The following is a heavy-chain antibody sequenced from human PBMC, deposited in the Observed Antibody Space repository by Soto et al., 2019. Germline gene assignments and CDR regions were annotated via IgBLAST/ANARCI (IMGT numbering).Heavy chain of an antibody. CDR2: IYHSGST. CDR3: ARDPTAYPDDYVWGSYHRAPNWFDP. J-gene: IGHJ5*02. CDR1: GGSISSGGYS. V-gene: IGHV4-30-2*01. Sequence: SETLSLTCAVSGGSISSGGYSWSWIRQPPGKGLEWIGYIYHSGSTYYNPSLKSRVTISVDRSKNQFSLKLRSLRSDDTAVYYCARDPTAYPDDYVWGSYHRAPNWFDPWGQGTLVTVSS. D-gene: IGHD3-16*02.